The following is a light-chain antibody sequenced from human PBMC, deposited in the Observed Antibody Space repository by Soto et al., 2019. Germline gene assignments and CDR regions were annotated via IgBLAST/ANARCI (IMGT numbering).Light chain of an antibody. J-gene: IGKJ4*01. Sequence: EIVLTQSPGTLSLSPGERATLSCRASQSVSSSYLAWYQQKPGQAPRLLIYGASSRATGIPDRFSGSGSGTDFTLTVSRLEPDDFAVYYCQQCGSLPNTFGAGTKVEIK. CDR2: GAS. CDR1: QSVSSSY. V-gene: IGKV3-20*01. CDR3: QQCGSLPNT.